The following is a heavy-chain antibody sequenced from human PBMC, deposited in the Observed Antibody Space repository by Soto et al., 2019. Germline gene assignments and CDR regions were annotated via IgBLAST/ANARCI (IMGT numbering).Heavy chain of an antibody. D-gene: IGHD3-22*01. V-gene: IGHV1-69*13. CDR3: ARQFDYESSGYYSPY. Sequence: SVKVSCKASGGTFSRYAISWVRQAPGQGLEWMGGIIPMFGTANYAQKFQGRVTITAVESTSTAYMELSSLRSEDTAVYYCARQFDYESSGYYSPYWGQGTPVTVSS. CDR1: GGTFSRYA. CDR2: IIPMFGTA. J-gene: IGHJ4*02.